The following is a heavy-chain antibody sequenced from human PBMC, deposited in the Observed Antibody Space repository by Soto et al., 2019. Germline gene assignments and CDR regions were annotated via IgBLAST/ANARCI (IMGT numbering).Heavy chain of an antibody. CDR3: ARTGDYYYGMDV. Sequence: ASVKVSCKASGFTFTSSAMQWVRQARGQRLEWIGWIVVGSGNTNYAQKFQERVTITRDMSTSTAYMELSSLRSEDTAVYYCARTGDYYYGMDVWGQGTTVTVSS. CDR2: IVVGSGNT. D-gene: IGHD2-21*01. J-gene: IGHJ6*02. V-gene: IGHV1-58*02. CDR1: GFTFTSSA.